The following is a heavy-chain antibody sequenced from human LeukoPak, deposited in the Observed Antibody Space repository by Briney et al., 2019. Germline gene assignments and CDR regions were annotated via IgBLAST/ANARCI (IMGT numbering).Heavy chain of an antibody. CDR2: INHSGST. CDR1: GGSIRSSYYY. V-gene: IGHV4-39*07. Sequence: SETLSLTCTVSGGSIRSSYYYWSWIRQPPGKGLEWIGEINHSGSTNYNPSLKSRVTISVDTSKNQFSLKLSSVTAADTAVYYCARWIILGYCSGGSCYSPERNWFDPWGQGTLVTVSS. D-gene: IGHD2-15*01. CDR3: ARWIILGYCSGGSCYSPERNWFDP. J-gene: IGHJ5*02.